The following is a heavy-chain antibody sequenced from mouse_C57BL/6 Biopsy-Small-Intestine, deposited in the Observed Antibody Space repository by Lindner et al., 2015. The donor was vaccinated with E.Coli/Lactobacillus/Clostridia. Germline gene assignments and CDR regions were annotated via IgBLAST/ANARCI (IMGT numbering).Heavy chain of an antibody. J-gene: IGHJ2*01. CDR2: IYPGDGDT. CDR3: VRKIYYGVDFDF. CDR1: GYLFSRSW. Sequence: VQLQESGPELVKPGASVKISCKASGYLFSRSWMNWIKQSPGKGLEWIGRIYPGDGDTNYNGKFKDKATLTADKSSSTAYMQLNSLTSEDSAVYFCVRKIYYGVDFDFWGQGTTLTVSS. V-gene: IGHV1-82*01. D-gene: IGHD2-13*01.